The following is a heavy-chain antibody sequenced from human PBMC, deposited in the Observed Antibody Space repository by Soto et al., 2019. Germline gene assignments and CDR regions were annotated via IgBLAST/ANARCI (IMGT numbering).Heavy chain of an antibody. CDR3: ARDRFGRFQRSGGACYDF. V-gene: IGHV3-48*01. D-gene: IGHD2-15*01. J-gene: IGHJ4*02. CDR1: GFSFNTYS. CDR2: ISSDSKTI. Sequence: EVQFVESGGGLLQPGGSLRLSCTASGFSFNTYSMNWVRQAPGKGLEWISYISSDSKTIDYSDSVKGRFTISRDNARNSLYLQMKSLRAEDTAVYYCARDRFGRFQRSGGACYDFWGQGTRVTVSS.